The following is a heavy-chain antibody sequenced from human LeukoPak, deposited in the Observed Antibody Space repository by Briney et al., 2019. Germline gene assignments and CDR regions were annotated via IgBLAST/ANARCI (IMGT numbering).Heavy chain of an antibody. CDR3: AKSGGSNYFDY. D-gene: IGHD2-15*01. CDR1: GFTFSSYA. J-gene: IGHJ4*02. CDR2: ISGRGGST. V-gene: IGHV3-23*01. Sequence: GGSLRLSCAASGFTFSSYAMSWVRQAPGKGLEWVSAISGRGGSTYHAGSVKGRFTISRDNSKNTLYLQMNSLRAEDTAVYYCAKSGGSNYFDYWGQGTLVTVSS.